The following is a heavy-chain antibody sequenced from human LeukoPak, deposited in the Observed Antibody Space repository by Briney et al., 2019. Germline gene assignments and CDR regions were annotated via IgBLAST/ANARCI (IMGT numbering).Heavy chain of an antibody. V-gene: IGHV4-59*01. CDR1: GGSISSYY. D-gene: IGHD4-23*01. CDR3: ASLRWLDAFDI. J-gene: IGHJ3*02. CDR2: IYYSGST. Sequence: PSETLSLTCTVSGGSISSYYWSWIRQPPGKGLEWIGYIYYSGSTNYNPSLKSRVTISVDTSKNQFSLKLSSVTAADTAVYYCASLRWLDAFDIWGQGTMVTVSS.